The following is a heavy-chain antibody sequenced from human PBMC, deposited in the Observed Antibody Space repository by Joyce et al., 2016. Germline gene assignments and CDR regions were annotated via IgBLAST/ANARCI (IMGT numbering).Heavy chain of an antibody. J-gene: IGHJ4*02. CDR1: GYNFNSHW. CDR2: IYPSDSDT. V-gene: IGHV5-51*03. Sequence: EVQLVQSGAEVKKPGESLKISCQGSGYNFNSHWIGWVRQMPGKGREWMGIIYPSDSDTGYSPSFQGHVTITVDKSIRTAHLQWSSLKASDTAIYYCARRGGAANFEYWGQGTLVTVSS. CDR3: ARRGGAANFEY. D-gene: IGHD1-26*01.